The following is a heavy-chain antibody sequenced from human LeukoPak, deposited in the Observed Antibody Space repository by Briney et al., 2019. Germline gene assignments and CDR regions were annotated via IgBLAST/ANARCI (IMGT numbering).Heavy chain of an antibody. D-gene: IGHD2/OR15-2a*01. J-gene: IGHJ6*02. CDR2: IYHSGST. CDR3: ARDNNYYYGMDV. Sequence: SETLSLTCAVSGGSISSGGYSWSWIRQPPGKGLEWIGYIYHSGSTYYNPSLKGRVTISVDRSKNQFSLKLSSVTAADTAVYYCARDNNYYYGMDVWGQGTTVTVSS. V-gene: IGHV4-30-2*01. CDR1: GGSISSGGYS.